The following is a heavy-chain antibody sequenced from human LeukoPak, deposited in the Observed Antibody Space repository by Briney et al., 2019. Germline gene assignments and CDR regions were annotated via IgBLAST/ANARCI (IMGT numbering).Heavy chain of an antibody. D-gene: IGHD6-19*01. V-gene: IGHV3-23*01. CDR3: AKDNGWLHEY. J-gene: IGHJ4*02. CDR2: ISGTGDRT. CDR1: GGSISSSSYY. Sequence: ETLSLTCTVSGGSISSSSYYWGWIRQAPGKGLEWVSAISGTGDRTFYANSVQGRFTISRDDSKNSLSLQMSSLRADDTAVYYCAKDNGWLHEYWGQGTLVTVSS.